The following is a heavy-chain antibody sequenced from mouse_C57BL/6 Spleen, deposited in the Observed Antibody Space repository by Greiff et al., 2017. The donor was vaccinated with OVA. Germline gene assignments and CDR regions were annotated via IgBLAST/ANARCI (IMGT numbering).Heavy chain of an antibody. CDR2: INPNYGTT. Sequence: LVESGPELVKPGASVKISCKASGYSFTDYNMNWVKQSNGKSLEWIGVINPNYGTTSYNQKFKGQATLTVDQSSSTAYMQLSSLTSEDSAVYYCARSGLGRAWFAYWGQGTLVTVSA. J-gene: IGHJ3*01. CDR3: ARSGLGRAWFAY. CDR1: GYSFTDYN. D-gene: IGHD3-3*01. V-gene: IGHV1-39*01.